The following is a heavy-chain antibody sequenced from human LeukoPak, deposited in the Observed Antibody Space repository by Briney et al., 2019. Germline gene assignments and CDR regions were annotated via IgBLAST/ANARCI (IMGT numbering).Heavy chain of an antibody. D-gene: IGHD2-2*01. Sequence: SETLSPTCTVSGGSISSSSYYCGWIRQPPGKGLEWIGEIYHSGSTNYNPSLKSRATTSVDTSKNQFSLKLSSVTAADTAVYYCARDYGPVVPAAYSYFDSWGQGTLVTVSS. CDR3: ARDYGPVVPAAYSYFDS. CDR1: GGSISSSSYY. CDR2: IYHSGST. J-gene: IGHJ4*02. V-gene: IGHV4-39*07.